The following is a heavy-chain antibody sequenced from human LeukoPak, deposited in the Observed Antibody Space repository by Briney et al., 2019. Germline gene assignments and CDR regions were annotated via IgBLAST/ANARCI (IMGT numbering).Heavy chain of an antibody. CDR2: IKQDGSEK. J-gene: IGHJ4*02. V-gene: IGHV3-7*01. Sequence: GGSLRLSCAASEFTFSDHWMSWVRQAPGKGLEWVANIKQDGSEKYYVDSVKGRFTISRDNAKKSLYLQMNSLRAEDTAVYYCARDYGGSSPFDYWGQGTLVTVSS. CDR1: EFTFSDHW. CDR3: ARDYGGSSPFDY. D-gene: IGHD4-23*01.